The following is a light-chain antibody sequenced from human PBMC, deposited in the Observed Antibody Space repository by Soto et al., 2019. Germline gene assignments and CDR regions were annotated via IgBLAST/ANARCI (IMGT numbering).Light chain of an antibody. CDR1: SSDVGGYNY. J-gene: IGLJ2*01. Sequence: QSALTQPPSASGSPGQSVAISCSGTSSDVGGYNYVSWYQQHPGKAPKLMIYDVNKRPSGVPDRFSGSKSGNTASLTVCGLQAEDEGDYLCISWAGSNKPAFGGGTKLTVL. V-gene: IGLV2-8*01. CDR2: DVN. CDR3: ISWAGSNKPA.